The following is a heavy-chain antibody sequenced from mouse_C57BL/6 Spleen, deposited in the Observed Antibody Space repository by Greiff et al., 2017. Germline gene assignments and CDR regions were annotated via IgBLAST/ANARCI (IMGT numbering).Heavy chain of an antibody. CDR1: GFNIKNTY. CDR2: IDPANGNT. J-gene: IGHJ1*03. Sequence: EVQRVESVAELVRPGASVKLSCTASGFNIKNTYMHWVKQRPEQGLEWIGRIDPANGNTKYAPKFQGKATITADTSSNTAYLQLSSLTSEDTAIYYCARDPYGKGYFDVWGTGTTVTVSS. CDR3: ARDPYGKGYFDV. D-gene: IGHD2-1*01. V-gene: IGHV14-3*01.